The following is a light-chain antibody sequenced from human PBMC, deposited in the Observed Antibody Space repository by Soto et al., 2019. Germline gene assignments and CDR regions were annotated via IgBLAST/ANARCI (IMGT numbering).Light chain of an antibody. V-gene: IGLV1-44*01. Sequence: QLVLTQPPSASGTPGQRVTISCSGSSSNIGNNTVNWYQQLPGTAPKLLIYSNNQRPSGVPDRFSGSKSGTSASLAISGLQSEDEADDYCAAWDDSLNVLFGGGTKLTVL. J-gene: IGLJ2*01. CDR1: SSNIGNNT. CDR2: SNN. CDR3: AAWDDSLNVL.